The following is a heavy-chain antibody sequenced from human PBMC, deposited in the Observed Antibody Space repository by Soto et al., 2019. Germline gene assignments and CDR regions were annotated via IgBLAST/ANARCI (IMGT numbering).Heavy chain of an antibody. J-gene: IGHJ4*02. CDR1: GYAFTTYG. V-gene: IGHV1-18*01. Sequence: QVHLVQSGAEVKKPGASVKVSCKGSGYAFTTYGITWVRQAPGQGLEWMGWISAHNGNTNYAQKLQGRVTVTRDTSTSTAYMVLSSLRSDDTAVYYCARGRYGDYWGQGALVTVSS. CDR3: ARGRYGDY. D-gene: IGHD1-1*01. CDR2: ISAHNGNT.